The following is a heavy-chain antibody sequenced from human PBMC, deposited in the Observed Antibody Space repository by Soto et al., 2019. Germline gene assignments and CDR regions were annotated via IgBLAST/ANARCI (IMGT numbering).Heavy chain of an antibody. J-gene: IGHJ6*02. CDR1: GGSIDYYR. CDR2: ISDSGST. Sequence: QVQLQESGPGLVKALETLSLTCTVSGGSIDYYRWSWIRQPPGKGLEWIGDISDSGSTNYNLSLRSRVTILVDTSKNQFSLMLNSVTAADTAVYYCARDSTSWFPYYGIDVWGQGTTVTVSS. D-gene: IGHD6-13*01. V-gene: IGHV4-59*01. CDR3: ARDSTSWFPYYGIDV.